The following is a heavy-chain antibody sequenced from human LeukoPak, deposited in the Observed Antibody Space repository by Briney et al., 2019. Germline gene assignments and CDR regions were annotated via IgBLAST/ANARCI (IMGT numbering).Heavy chain of an antibody. D-gene: IGHD3-3*01. J-gene: IGHJ4*02. CDR3: ARGMGMIDFWSGYYPAPHSSFDY. Sequence: GGSLRLSCAASGFTFSSYAMHWVRQAPGKGLEYVSAISSNGGSTYYANSVKSRFTISRDNSKNTLYLQMGSLRAEDMAVYYCARGMGMIDFWSGYYPAPHSSFDYWGQGTLVTVSS. V-gene: IGHV3-64*01. CDR1: GFTFSSYA. CDR2: ISSNGGST.